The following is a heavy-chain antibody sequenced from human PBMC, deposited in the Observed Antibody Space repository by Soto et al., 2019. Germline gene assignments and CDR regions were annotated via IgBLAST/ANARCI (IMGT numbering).Heavy chain of an antibody. CDR3: ARAPNWNDASYYFDY. CDR2: INAGNGNT. Sequence: QVPLVQSGAEVKKPGASVKVSCKASGYTLTSYAMHWVRQAPGQRLEWMGWINAGNGNTKYSQKFQGRVTITRDTSASTAYMELSSLRSEDTAVYYCARAPNWNDASYYFDYWGQGTLVTVSS. V-gene: IGHV1-3*01. D-gene: IGHD1-1*01. J-gene: IGHJ4*02. CDR1: GYTLTSYA.